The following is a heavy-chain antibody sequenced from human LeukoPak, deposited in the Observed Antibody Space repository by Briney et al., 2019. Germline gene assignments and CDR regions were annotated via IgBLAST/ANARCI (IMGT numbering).Heavy chain of an antibody. V-gene: IGHV3-23*01. CDR1: GFTFDDYG. D-gene: IGHD3-10*01. J-gene: IGHJ4*02. Sequence: GGSLRLSCAASGFTFDDYGMSWVRQAPGKGLEWVSAISGNGGITYYADSVKGRFTISRDNSKNTLYLQMNSLRADDTAVYYCDGGHWGQGTLVTVSS. CDR2: ISGNGGIT. CDR3: DGGH.